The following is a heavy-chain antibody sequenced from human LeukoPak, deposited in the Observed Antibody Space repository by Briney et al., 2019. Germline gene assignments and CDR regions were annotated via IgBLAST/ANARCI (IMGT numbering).Heavy chain of an antibody. CDR1: GFDFSTYA. CDR2: ISTTSTYI. V-gene: IGHV3-21*01. CDR3: SRDRLGGLDY. Sequence: GGSLRLSCAASGFDFSTYAINWVRQAPGKGLEWVSSISTTSTYIFYADSLKGRFTISRDNAKNSVYLQMNSLRPEDTAVYYCSRDRLGGLDYWGQGTLVAVSS. J-gene: IGHJ4*02. D-gene: IGHD5-12*01.